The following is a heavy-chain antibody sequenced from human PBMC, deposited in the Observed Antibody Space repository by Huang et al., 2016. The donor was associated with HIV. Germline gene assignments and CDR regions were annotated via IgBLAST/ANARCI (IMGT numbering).Heavy chain of an antibody. CDR2: VNPKSGAT. D-gene: IGHD3-10*01. Sequence: QVQLVQSGAEVKKPGASVKVSCRTSGYISTDYYIHWVRQAPGQGLEWMGWVNPKSGATNQAQRVQGRLHMTTDTSTSAVYMELANLRSDDTAVYYCARAVVRGLIIRFDPWGQGTLVTVSS. CDR3: ARAVVRGLIIRFDP. V-gene: IGHV1-2*02. J-gene: IGHJ5*02. CDR1: GYISTDYY.